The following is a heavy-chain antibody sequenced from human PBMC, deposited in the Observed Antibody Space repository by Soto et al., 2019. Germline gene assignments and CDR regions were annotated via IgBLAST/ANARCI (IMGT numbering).Heavy chain of an antibody. CDR1: GFTFTTYG. D-gene: IGHD3-10*01. V-gene: IGHV1-18*01. CDR2: ISAYNGNT. J-gene: IGHJ6*02. CDR3: ARGGRDGMDV. Sequence: QVQLVQSGAEVKKPGASVKVSCKASGFTFTTYGFTWVRQATGQGPEWMGWISAYNGNTNYAQKFQGRVTMTTDASTSTVYLDLRSLTSDDTFVYYCARGGRDGMDVWGQGTTVTLSS.